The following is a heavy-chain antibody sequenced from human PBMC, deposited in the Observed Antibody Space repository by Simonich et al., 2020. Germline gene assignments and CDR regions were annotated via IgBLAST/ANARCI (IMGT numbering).Heavy chain of an antibody. V-gene: IGHV1-69*13. Sequence: QVQLVQSGAEVKKPGSSVKVSCKASGGTFSSYAISWVRQAPGQGLEGRGGVSPIFGTANYAQNFQGRGTITADESTSTAYMELSSLRSEDTAVYYCALRGGDFNFWSGYRFDPWGQGTLVTVSS. CDR1: GGTFSSYA. J-gene: IGHJ5*02. CDR2: VSPIFGTA. D-gene: IGHD3-3*01. CDR3: ALRGGDFNFWSGYRFDP.